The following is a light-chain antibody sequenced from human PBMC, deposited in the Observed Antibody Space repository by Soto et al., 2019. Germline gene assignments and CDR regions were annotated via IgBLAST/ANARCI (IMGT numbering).Light chain of an antibody. Sequence: QSALTQPPPVSGSPGQSITISCTGTSSDIGDYNYVSWYQQHPGKAPKLMIYDVNNRPSGVSNRFSGSKSGNTASLTISGLKAEDEADYDSGSYTSTSTTIAVVVFGGGTKVTVL. CDR1: SSDIGDYNY. CDR3: GSYTSTSTTIAVVV. V-gene: IGLV2-14*01. J-gene: IGLJ2*01. CDR2: DVN.